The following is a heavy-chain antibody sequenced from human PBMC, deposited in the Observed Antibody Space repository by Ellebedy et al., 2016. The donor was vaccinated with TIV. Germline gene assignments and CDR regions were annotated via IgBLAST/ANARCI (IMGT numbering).Heavy chain of an antibody. CDR3: ARQFRAGTTVDY. J-gene: IGHJ4*01. D-gene: IGHD1-7*01. CDR1: GGSISSYY. Sequence: MPSETLSLTCTVSGGSISSYYWSWIRQPPGKGLEWIWYIYYSGSTNYNPSLKSLVTISVDTSKNQFSLKLSSVTAADTAVYYCARQFRAGTTVDYWGHGTLVTVSS. CDR2: IYYSGST. V-gene: IGHV4-59*08.